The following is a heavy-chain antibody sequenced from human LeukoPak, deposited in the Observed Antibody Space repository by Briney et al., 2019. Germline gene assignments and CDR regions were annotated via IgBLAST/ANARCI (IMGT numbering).Heavy chain of an antibody. V-gene: IGHV3-53*01. D-gene: IGHD3-22*01. CDR3: ARGDDSGYYDYFDY. Sequence: GGSLRLSCAASGCTVDSNYLSWVRQAPGKGLEWVSTIYTGGNTYYAASVKGRFTISRDFSKNTVFLHMNSLRAEDTAMYYCARGDDSGYYDYFDYWGQGALVTVSS. CDR2: IYTGGNT. CDR1: GCTVDSNY. J-gene: IGHJ4*02.